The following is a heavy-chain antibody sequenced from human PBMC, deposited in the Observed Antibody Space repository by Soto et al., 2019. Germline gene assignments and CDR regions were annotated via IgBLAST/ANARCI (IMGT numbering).Heavy chain of an antibody. V-gene: IGHV1-46*02. CDR1: CYRFNANS. CDR3: ARAPNSSSSFFFDY. D-gene: IGHD6-6*01. CDR2: VHPSGGNT. Sequence: SEKVSCKASCYRFNANSMHWVYHAPGQGLEWMGIVHPSGGNTNYAQKFQGRVTMTWDTSTTTVYMELSSLRSDDTAVYYCARAPNSSSSFFFDYWGQGTPVPGSS. J-gene: IGHJ4*02.